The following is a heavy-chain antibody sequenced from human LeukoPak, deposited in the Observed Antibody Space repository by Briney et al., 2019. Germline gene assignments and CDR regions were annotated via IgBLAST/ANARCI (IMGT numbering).Heavy chain of an antibody. CDR1: GGSISSSSYY. CDR2: IYYSGST. V-gene: IGHV4-39*02. D-gene: IGHD1-26*01. CDR3: ARDAELLGYFDY. Sequence: SETLSLTCTVSGGSISSSSYYWGWIRQPPGKGLEWIGSIYYSGSTYYNPSLKSRVTISADTSKNQFSLKLSSVTAADTAVYYCARDAELLGYFDYWGQGTLVTVSS. J-gene: IGHJ4*02.